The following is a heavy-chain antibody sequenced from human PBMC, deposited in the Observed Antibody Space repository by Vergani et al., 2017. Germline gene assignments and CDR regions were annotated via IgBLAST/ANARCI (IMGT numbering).Heavy chain of an antibody. CDR1: GGSVNNDSYF. CDR2: VYYLGNP. CDR3: VRHGYRSVIDGFDP. Sequence: QLQLQESGPGLLKPSETLSLTCVVSGGSVNNDSYFWGWIRQAPGKGLEHIASVYYLGNPYYNPSVKSRVSVSVDTSKNQFSLKLSYVTAADTAVYYCVRHGYRSVIDGFDPWSQGTMVTVS. J-gene: IGHJ5*02. D-gene: IGHD5-24*01. V-gene: IGHV4-39*01.